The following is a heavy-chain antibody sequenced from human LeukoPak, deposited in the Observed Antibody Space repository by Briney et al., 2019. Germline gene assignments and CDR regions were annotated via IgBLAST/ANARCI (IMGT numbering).Heavy chain of an antibody. CDR3: ARDVGPLDY. CDR1: GYTFTGYH. D-gene: IGHD1-26*01. V-gene: IGHV1-2*02. CDR2: IHPNSGGT. Sequence: ASVKVSCKASGYTFTGYHIHWVRQAPGQGLEWMGWIHPNSGGTDYAQNFQGRVTMTRDTSISTVYMELNRLRSGDTAVYYCARDVGPLDYWGQETLVTVSS. J-gene: IGHJ4*02.